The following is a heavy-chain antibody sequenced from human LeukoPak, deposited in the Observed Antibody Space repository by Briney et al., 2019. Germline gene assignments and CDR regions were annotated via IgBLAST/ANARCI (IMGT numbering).Heavy chain of an antibody. Sequence: SETLSLTCAVYGGSFSGYYWSWIRQPPGKGLEWIGEINHSGSTNYNPSLKSRVTISVDTSKNQFSLKLSSVTAADTAVYYCARGLEGADYWGQGTLVTVSS. CDR3: ARGLEGADY. CDR2: INHSGST. D-gene: IGHD1-26*01. CDR1: GGSFSGYY. J-gene: IGHJ4*02. V-gene: IGHV4-34*01.